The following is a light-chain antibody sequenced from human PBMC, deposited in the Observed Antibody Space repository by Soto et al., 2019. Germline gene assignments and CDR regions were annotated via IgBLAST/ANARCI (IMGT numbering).Light chain of an antibody. CDR3: ASWDDSLHGPL. CDR1: TSNFGTKS. Sequence: QSVLTQPPSASGTPGQRVTISCSGATSNFGTKSVNWYQHLPGAAPRLHIYNSDQRPSGVPDRFSGSKSGTSASLAISGLQSADEGDYFCASWDDSLHGPLFGGGTKLTVL. CDR2: NSD. V-gene: IGLV1-44*01. J-gene: IGLJ2*01.